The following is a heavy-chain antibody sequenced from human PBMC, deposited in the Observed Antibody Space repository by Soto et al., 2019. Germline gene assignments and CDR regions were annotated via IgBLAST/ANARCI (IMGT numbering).Heavy chain of an antibody. CDR3: ARWRPSGSYSGMDV. CDR1: GGSLSSGGYY. D-gene: IGHD3-10*01. Sequence: QVQLQESGPGLVKPSQTLSLTCTVSGGSLSSGGYYWTWIRQHPGKGLEWIGYIYYSGSTSYNPSLRSPLPISVDTTKTQFSRKLSCVTAADTAVYYCARWRPSGSYSGMDVWGQGTTVTVSS. J-gene: IGHJ6*02. CDR2: IYYSGST. V-gene: IGHV4-31*01.